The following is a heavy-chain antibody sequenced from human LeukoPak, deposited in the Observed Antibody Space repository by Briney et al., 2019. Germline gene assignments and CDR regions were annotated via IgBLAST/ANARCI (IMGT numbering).Heavy chain of an antibody. V-gene: IGHV5-51*01. D-gene: IGHD5-12*01. CDR1: GYSFSNYW. CDR3: ARRRLRSENWFDP. Sequence: GESLKISCKGSGYSFSNYWIGWVRQMPGKGLEWMGIIYPGDSHTTYSPSFQGQVTISADKSISTAYLQWSSLKASDTAMYYCARRRLRSENWFDPWGQGTLVTVSS. J-gene: IGHJ5*02. CDR2: IYPGDSHT.